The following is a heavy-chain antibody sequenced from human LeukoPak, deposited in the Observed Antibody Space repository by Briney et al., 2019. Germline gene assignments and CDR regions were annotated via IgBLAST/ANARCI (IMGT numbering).Heavy chain of an antibody. Sequence: GGSLRLSCAASGFTFSRYTMNWVRQAPGKGLEWVSSISSSSSYIYYADSVKGRFTISRDNAKNSLYLQMNSLRAEDTALYYCARALAPRQDYWGQGTLVTVSS. CDR2: ISSSSSYI. V-gene: IGHV3-21*01. D-gene: IGHD6-6*01. CDR3: ARALAPRQDY. J-gene: IGHJ4*02. CDR1: GFTFSRYT.